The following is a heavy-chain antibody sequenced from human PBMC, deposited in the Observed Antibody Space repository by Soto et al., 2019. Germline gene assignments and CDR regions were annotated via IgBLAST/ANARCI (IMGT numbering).Heavy chain of an antibody. CDR1: GFTFSSYS. V-gene: IGHV3-30*18. D-gene: IGHD6-19*01. Sequence: GGSLRLSCAASGFTFSSYSMNWVRQAPGKGLEWVAVISYDGSNKYYADSAKGRFTISRDNSKNTLYLQMNSLRAEDTAVYYCAKDLHSSGWYAHYYYYYGMDVWGQGTTVTVSS. J-gene: IGHJ6*02. CDR2: ISYDGSNK. CDR3: AKDLHSSGWYAHYYYYYGMDV.